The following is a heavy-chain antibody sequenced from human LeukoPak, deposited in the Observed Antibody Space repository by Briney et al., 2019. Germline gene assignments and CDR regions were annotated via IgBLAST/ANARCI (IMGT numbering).Heavy chain of an antibody. CDR3: ARDPRTTVTTSLFDY. CDR1: GFTFSSHS. D-gene: IGHD4-17*01. CDR2: ISSSSSYI. Sequence: GGSLRLSCAASGFTFSSHSMNWVRQAPGKGLEWVSSISSSSSYIYYADSVKGRFTISRDNAKNSLYLQMNSLRAEDTAVYYCARDPRTTVTTSLFDYWGQGTLVTVSS. J-gene: IGHJ4*02. V-gene: IGHV3-21*01.